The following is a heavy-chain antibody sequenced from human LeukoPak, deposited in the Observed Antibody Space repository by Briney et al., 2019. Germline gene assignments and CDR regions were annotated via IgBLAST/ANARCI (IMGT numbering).Heavy chain of an antibody. CDR3: ARDIVVGAKGAWFDP. J-gene: IGHJ5*02. V-gene: IGHV4-61*02. CDR1: GGSISSGSYY. D-gene: IGHD1-26*01. CDR2: IYTSGST. Sequence: PSETPSLTCTVSGGSISSGSYYWSWIRQPAGKGLEWIGRIYTSGSTNYNPSLKSRVTISVDTSKNQFSLKLSSVTAADTAVYYCARDIVVGAKGAWFDPWGQGTLVTVSS.